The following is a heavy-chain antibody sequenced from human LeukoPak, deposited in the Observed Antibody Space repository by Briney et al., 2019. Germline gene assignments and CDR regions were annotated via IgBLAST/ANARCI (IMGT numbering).Heavy chain of an antibody. J-gene: IGHJ4*02. Sequence: GGSLRLSCAASGFTFSSYAMSWVRQAPGKGLEGVSAISGSGGSTYYADSVKGRFTISRDNSKNTLYLQMNSLRAEDTAVYYCAKWLERQDLRFDYWGQGTLVTVSS. CDR1: GFTFSSYA. D-gene: IGHD1-1*01. V-gene: IGHV3-23*01. CDR2: ISGSGGST. CDR3: AKWLERQDLRFDY.